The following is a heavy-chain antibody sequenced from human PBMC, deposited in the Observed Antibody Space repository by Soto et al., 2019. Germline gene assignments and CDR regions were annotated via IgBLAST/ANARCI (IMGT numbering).Heavy chain of an antibody. J-gene: IGHJ5*02. CDR3: ARSPSRMAAETQLDP. CDR2: INGGAGDT. V-gene: IGHV1-3*01. Sequence: QVQLVQSGAEVRKPGASVKISCKASGYIFTSYAIHWLRQAPGQRLEWMGWINGGAGDTRYSVNFQGRVTFTRDTAAPTAFMDLSSLSSADTAIYYCARSPSRMAAETQLDPWGQGTLVSVSS. D-gene: IGHD6-6*01. CDR1: GYIFTSYA.